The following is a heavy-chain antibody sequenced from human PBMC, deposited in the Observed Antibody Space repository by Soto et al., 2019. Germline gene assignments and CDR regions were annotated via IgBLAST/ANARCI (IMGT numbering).Heavy chain of an antibody. CDR1: GYSFSSYG. D-gene: IGHD1-1*01. V-gene: IGHV1-18*01. J-gene: IGHJ4*02. CDR3: ARLEHNFGPHDY. CDR2: ISVHNGYT. Sequence: QVQLAQSGAEVKNPGASVTVSCKASGYSFSSYGISWVRQAPGQGLEWVGWISVHNGYTKYAAELQGRVTITTDTSTSTAYMELRSLRSDDSAVYLCARLEHNFGPHDYWGQGTLVTVTA.